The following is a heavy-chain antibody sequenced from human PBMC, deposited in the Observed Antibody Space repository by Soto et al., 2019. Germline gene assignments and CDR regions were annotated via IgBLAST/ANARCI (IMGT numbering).Heavy chain of an antibody. Sequence: ASVKVSCKASGYTFTSYGISWVRQAPGQGLEWMGWISAYNGNTNYAQKLQGRVTMTTDTSTSTAYMELRSLRSDDTAVYYCARDGYGDYAGPRLEYFQHWGQGTLVTVSS. J-gene: IGHJ1*01. CDR1: GYTFTSYG. CDR3: ARDGYGDYAGPRLEYFQH. D-gene: IGHD4-17*01. V-gene: IGHV1-18*01. CDR2: ISAYNGNT.